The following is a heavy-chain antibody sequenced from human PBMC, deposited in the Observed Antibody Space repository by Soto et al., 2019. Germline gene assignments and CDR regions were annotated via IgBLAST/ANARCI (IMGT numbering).Heavy chain of an antibody. CDR1: GGSISSYY. CDR3: AKGGVAAALY. J-gene: IGHJ4*02. CDR2: IFYSGTT. V-gene: IGHV4-59*12. D-gene: IGHD6-13*01. Sequence: SETLSLTCTVSGGSISSYYWSWIRQPPGKGLEWIGSIFYSGTTNYNPSLKSRVTISVDTSKNQFSLKLSSVTAADTAVYYCAKGGVAAALYWGQGTLVTVSS.